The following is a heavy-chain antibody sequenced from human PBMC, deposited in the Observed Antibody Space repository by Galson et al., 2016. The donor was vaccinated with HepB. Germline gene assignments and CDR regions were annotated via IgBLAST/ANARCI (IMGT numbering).Heavy chain of an antibody. CDR2: ISGSGGII. D-gene: IGHD3-16*01. V-gene: IGHV3-23*01. J-gene: IGHJ4*02. Sequence: EWVSSISGSGGIIRYADSVKGRFTISRDNSKSTLYLQIHSLRAEDTAVYYCAKDSGFTYAYADYWGQGTLVTVSS. CDR3: AKDSGFTYAYADY.